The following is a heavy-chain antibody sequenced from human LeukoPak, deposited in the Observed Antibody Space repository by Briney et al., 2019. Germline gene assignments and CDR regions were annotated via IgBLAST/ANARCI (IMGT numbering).Heavy chain of an antibody. CDR3: ARTIVVVGTTYYFDY. CDR1: GFTFSSYS. D-gene: IGHD2-2*01. J-gene: IGHJ4*02. CDR2: ISSSSSYI. Sequence: SGGSPRLSCAASGFTFSSYSMNWVRQAPGKGLEWVSSISSSSSYIYYADSVKGRFTISRDNAKNSLYLQMNSLRAEDTAVYYCARTIVVVGTTYYFDYWGQGTLVTVSS. V-gene: IGHV3-21*01.